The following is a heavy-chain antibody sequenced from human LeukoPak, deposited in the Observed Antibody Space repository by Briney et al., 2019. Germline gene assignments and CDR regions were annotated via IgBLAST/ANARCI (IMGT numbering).Heavy chain of an antibody. D-gene: IGHD1-26*01. CDR3: ARAASGSYLNFDY. CDR1: GGSISSSPHY. V-gene: IGHV4-39*07. CDR2: MYYSGST. Sequence: SETLSLTCTVSGGSISSSPHYWGWIRQPPGKGLEWIGSMYYSGSTDYNSSLKSRVTISVDTSKSQFSLKLTSVTAADTAVYYCARAASGSYLNFDYWGQGTLVTVSS. J-gene: IGHJ4*02.